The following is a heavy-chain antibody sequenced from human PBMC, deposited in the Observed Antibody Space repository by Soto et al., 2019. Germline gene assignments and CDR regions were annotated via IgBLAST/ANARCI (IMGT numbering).Heavy chain of an antibody. V-gene: IGHV2-5*01. J-gene: IGHJ4*02. CDR3: IHDGKLGYTGYDRFDY. D-gene: IGHD5-12*01. CDR2: IYWNDDA. Sequence: QITLKESGPTLMKPTQTLTLTCTFSGFSFSTNEVGVGWIRQPPGKVLEWLALIYWNDDARYSPSLKNRLTITKDTSKNQVVLTMTNMDPVDTATYYCIHDGKLGYTGYDRFDYWGQGTLVTVSS. CDR1: GFSFSTNEVG.